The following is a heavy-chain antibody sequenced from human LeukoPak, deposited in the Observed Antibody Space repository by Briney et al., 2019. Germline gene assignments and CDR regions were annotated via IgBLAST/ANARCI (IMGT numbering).Heavy chain of an antibody. Sequence: GGSLRLSCAASGFTFSSYWMHWVRQAPGKGLVWVSRINSDGSSTSYADSVKGRFTISRDGSKNTLYLDMNSLRAEDTAVYYCAKEGVSRTVGAPNVLYYFDYWGQGILVTVAS. CDR2: INSDGSST. J-gene: IGHJ4*02. V-gene: IGHV3-74*01. D-gene: IGHD1-26*01. CDR1: GFTFSSYW. CDR3: AKEGVSRTVGAPNVLYYFDY.